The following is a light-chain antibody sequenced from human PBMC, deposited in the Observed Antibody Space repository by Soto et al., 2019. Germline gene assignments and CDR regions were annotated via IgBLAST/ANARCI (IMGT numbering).Light chain of an antibody. CDR3: MQALQTPS. CDR1: QSLLHSNGYNY. CDR2: LGS. J-gene: IGKJ4*01. V-gene: IGKV2-28*01. Sequence: DIVMTQSPLSLPVTPGEPASISCRSSQSLLHSNGYNYLDWYLQKPGQSPQLLIYLGSNRASGVPDRFGGSGSGTDFTLKSSRVEAEYVGVYYCMQALQTPSFGGGTKVEIK.